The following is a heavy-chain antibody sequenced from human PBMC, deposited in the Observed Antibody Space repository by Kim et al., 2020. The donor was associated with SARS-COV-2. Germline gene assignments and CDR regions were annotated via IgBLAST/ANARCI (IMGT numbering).Heavy chain of an antibody. Sequence: AQKVQGRVTMTRDTSISTAYMELSRLRSDDTVVYYCAREVGESDQYYFDYWGQGTLVTVSS. CDR3: AREVGESDQYYFDY. V-gene: IGHV1-2*05. J-gene: IGHJ4*02. D-gene: IGHD3-10*01.